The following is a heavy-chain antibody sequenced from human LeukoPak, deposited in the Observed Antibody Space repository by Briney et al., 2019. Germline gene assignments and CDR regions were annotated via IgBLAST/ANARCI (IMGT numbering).Heavy chain of an antibody. CDR1: GFTFSSYW. Sequence: PGGSLRLSCAASGFTFSSYWMSWVRQAPGKGLEWVANIKQDGSEKYYVDSVKGRLTISRDNAKNSLYLQMNSLRAEDTAVYYCARTIVVVITHDAFDIWGQGTMVTVSS. V-gene: IGHV3-7*01. CDR3: ARTIVVVITHDAFDI. J-gene: IGHJ3*02. CDR2: IKQDGSEK. D-gene: IGHD3-22*01.